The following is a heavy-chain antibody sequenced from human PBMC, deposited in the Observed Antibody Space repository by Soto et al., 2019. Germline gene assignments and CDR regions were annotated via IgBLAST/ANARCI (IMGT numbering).Heavy chain of an antibody. CDR2: IWFDGSDK. CDR1: GFTFSSYG. J-gene: IGHJ3*02. CDR3: ARLYCSASSCYSVGAFDI. Sequence: GGSLRLSCAASGFTFSSYGMHWIRQAPGKGLEWVALIWFDGSDKYYTESVKGRFTISRDNSKSTLYLQMNSLRAEDTAVYYCARLYCSASSCYSVGAFDIRGQGTMVTVSS. V-gene: IGHV3-33*01. D-gene: IGHD2-15*01.